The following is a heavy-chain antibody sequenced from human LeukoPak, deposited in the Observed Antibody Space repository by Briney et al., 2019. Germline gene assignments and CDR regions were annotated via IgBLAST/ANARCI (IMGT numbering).Heavy chain of an antibody. CDR1: GLTFSSYS. D-gene: IGHD3-16*01. CDR2: ITSSGDTT. V-gene: IGHV3-48*02. J-gene: IGHJ4*02. Sequence: GGSLGLSCAASGLTFSSYSMNWVRQAPGKGLEWVSYITSSGDTTYYADSVKGRFTISRDNAKNSLYLQVNSLKDEDTAVYYCASDKDYALDYWGQGTLVTVSS. CDR3: ASDKDYALDY.